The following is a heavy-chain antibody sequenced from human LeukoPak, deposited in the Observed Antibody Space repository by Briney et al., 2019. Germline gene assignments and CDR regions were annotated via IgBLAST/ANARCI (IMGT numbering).Heavy chain of an antibody. V-gene: IGHV1-2*02. CDR1: GYTFTGYY. CDR3: ARGGYCSSTSCHYYYYYYMDV. Sequence: ASVKVSCKASGYTFTGYYMHWARQAPGQGLEWMGWINPNSGGTNYAQKFQGRVTMTRDTSISTAYMELSRLRSDDTAVYYCARGGYCSSTSCHYYYYYYMDVWGKGTTVTVSS. CDR2: INPNSGGT. D-gene: IGHD2-2*01. J-gene: IGHJ6*03.